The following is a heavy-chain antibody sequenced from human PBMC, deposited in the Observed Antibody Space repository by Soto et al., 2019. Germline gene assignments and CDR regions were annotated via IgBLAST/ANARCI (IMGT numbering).Heavy chain of an antibody. CDR1: GYPFTGPY. CDR3: ARDFRTYSHGVDV. V-gene: IGHV1-2*02. Sequence: ASVKVSCKASGYPFTGPYIYWVRQAPGQGLERMGWINPSSGGTEFAEKFQGRVTVTRDTSIRTVFLELNSLTSDDTGVYFCARDFRTYSHGVDVWGRGTAVTVSS. D-gene: IGHD4-4*01. CDR2: INPSSGGT. J-gene: IGHJ6*02.